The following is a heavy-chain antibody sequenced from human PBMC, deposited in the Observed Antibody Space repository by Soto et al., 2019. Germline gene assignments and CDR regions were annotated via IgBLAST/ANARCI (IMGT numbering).Heavy chain of an antibody. Sequence: GGSLRLSCAASGFTFSSYAMSWVRQAPGKGLEWVSAISGSGGSTYYADSVKGRFTISRDNSKNTLYLQMNSLRAEDTAAYYCAKDRDILTGSDYWGQGTLVTVSS. V-gene: IGHV3-23*01. J-gene: IGHJ4*02. D-gene: IGHD3-9*01. CDR3: AKDRDILTGSDY. CDR2: ISGSGGST. CDR1: GFTFSSYA.